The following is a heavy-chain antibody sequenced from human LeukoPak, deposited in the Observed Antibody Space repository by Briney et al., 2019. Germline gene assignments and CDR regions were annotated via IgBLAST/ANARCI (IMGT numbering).Heavy chain of an antibody. D-gene: IGHD6-19*01. CDR2: ISYDGSNK. J-gene: IGHJ4*02. V-gene: IGHV3-30-3*01. CDR1: GFTFSSYA. Sequence: GGSLRLSRAASGFTFSSYAMHWVRQAPGKGLEWVAVISYDGSNKYYADSVKGRFTISRDNSKNTLYLQMNSLRAEDTAVYYCARAGAGYYFDYWGQGTLVTVSS. CDR3: ARAGAGYYFDY.